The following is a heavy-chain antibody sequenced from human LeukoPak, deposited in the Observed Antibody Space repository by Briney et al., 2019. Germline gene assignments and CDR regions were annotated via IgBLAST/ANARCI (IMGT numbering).Heavy chain of an antibody. Sequence: SETLSLTCAVYGGSLSGYYWSWIRQPPGKGLEWIGYIYYSGSTNYNPSLKSRVTISVDTSKNQFSQKLSSVTAADTAVYYCARAEYYFDYWGQGTLVTVSS. CDR2: IYYSGST. CDR1: GGSLSGYY. J-gene: IGHJ4*02. V-gene: IGHV4-59*01. CDR3: ARAEYYFDY.